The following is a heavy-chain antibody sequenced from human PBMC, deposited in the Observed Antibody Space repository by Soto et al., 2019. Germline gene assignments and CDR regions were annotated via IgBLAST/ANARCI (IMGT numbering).Heavy chain of an antibody. CDR3: ARDFWHCSSTSCYTNWFDP. Sequence: GASVKVSCKASGYTFTSYGISWVRQAPGQGLEWMGWISAYNGNTNYAQKLQGRVTMTTDTSTSKAYMELRSLRSDDTAVDYCARDFWHCSSTSCYTNWFDPWGQGTLVTVSS. CDR1: GYTFTSYG. CDR2: ISAYNGNT. J-gene: IGHJ5*02. D-gene: IGHD2-2*02. V-gene: IGHV1-18*01.